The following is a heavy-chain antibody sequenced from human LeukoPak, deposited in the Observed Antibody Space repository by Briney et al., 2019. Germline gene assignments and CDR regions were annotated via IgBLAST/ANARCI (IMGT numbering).Heavy chain of an antibody. V-gene: IGHV1-2*02. CDR1: GYTFTGYY. CDR3: AAIGYCSSTSCPQDAFDI. D-gene: IGHD2-2*03. Sequence: GASVKVSCKASGYTFTGYYMHWVRQAPGQGLEWMGWINPNSGGTNYAQKFQGRVTITRNTSISTAYMELSSLRSEDTAVYYCAAIGYCSSTSCPQDAFDIWGQGTMVTVSS. CDR2: INPNSGGT. J-gene: IGHJ3*02.